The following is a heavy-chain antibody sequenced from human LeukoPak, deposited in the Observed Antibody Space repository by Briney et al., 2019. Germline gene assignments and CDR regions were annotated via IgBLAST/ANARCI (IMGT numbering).Heavy chain of an antibody. V-gene: IGHV4-61*02. J-gene: IGHJ5*02. CDR2: IYTSGST. Sequence: SETLSLTCIVSGGSISSGTYYWSWIRQPAGKGLEWIGRIYTSGSTNYNPSLKSRVTISVDTSKNQFSLKLSSVTAADTAVYYCARDHAVTMVRGVGSGWFDPWGQGTLVTVSS. CDR3: ARDHAVTMVRGVGSGWFDP. CDR1: GGSISSGTYY. D-gene: IGHD3-10*01.